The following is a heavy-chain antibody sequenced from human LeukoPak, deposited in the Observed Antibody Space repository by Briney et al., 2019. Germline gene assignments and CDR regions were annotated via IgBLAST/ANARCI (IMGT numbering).Heavy chain of an antibody. V-gene: IGHV4-59*01. CDR1: GDSISNYY. J-gene: IGHJ4*02. CDR3: ARTEKAVTGTLDY. CDR2: MYNRGST. D-gene: IGHD6-19*01. Sequence: SETLSLTCTVSGDSISNYYWSWIRQSPGKELEWIGYMYNRGSTIYNPSLKGRVTISTDTSKNQLSLRLTSVTAADTAIYYCARTEKAVTGTLDYWGQGTLITVSS.